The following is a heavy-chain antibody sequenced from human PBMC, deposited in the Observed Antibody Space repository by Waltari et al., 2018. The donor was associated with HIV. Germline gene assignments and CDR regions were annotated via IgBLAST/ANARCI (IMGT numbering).Heavy chain of an antibody. V-gene: IGHV3-30-3*02. J-gene: IGHJ3*01. D-gene: IGHD3-3*01. CDR3: AKDVRYWDGLFYVGHDAFDV. CDR1: GFTFNTYA. CDR2: LSYDGSDK. Sequence: QVQLVESGGGVVPPGRSLRLSCAASGFTFNTYAMHWVRQAPGKGREGVADLSYDGSDKHHADSVKGRFTISRDNAKNTVYLQLSSLRAEDTAAYYCAKDVRYWDGLFYVGHDAFDVWGQGTMVTVSS.